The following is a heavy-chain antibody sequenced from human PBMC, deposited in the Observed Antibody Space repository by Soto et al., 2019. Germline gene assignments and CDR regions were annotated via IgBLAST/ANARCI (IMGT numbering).Heavy chain of an antibody. V-gene: IGHV3-15*07. CDR1: GFSFSPAR. D-gene: IGHD6-13*01. Sequence: AGGSLRLSCAASGFSFSPARMNWVRQAPGKGLEWVGLIKSKGGGGTADYAAPVKGRFIISRDDSKNTIYLQMNSLKPEDTALYYCIWQQDFYYGRAVWGQGTTVTVSS. CDR3: IWQQDFYYGRAV. J-gene: IGHJ6*02. CDR2: IKSKGGGGTA.